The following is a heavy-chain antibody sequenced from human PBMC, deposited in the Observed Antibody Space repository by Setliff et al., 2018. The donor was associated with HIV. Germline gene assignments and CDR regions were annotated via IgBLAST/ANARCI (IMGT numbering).Heavy chain of an antibody. Sequence: PSETLSLTCTVSGGSISSYYWSWIRQPPGKGLEWIGYIYYSGSTNYNPSLKSRVTISVDTSKNQFSLKLSSVTAADTAVYYCAGGPGTTSIDYWAQGTLVTVSS. CDR2: IYYSGST. CDR3: AGGPGTTSIDY. V-gene: IGHV4-59*01. D-gene: IGHD1-26*01. J-gene: IGHJ4*02. CDR1: GGSISSYY.